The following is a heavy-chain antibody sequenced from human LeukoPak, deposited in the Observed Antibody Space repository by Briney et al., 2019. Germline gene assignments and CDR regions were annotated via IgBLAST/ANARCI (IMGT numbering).Heavy chain of an antibody. Sequence: GGSLRLSCAASGFTFSSYAMHWVRQAPGKGLEWVAVISYDGSNKYYADSVKGRFTISRDNSKNTLYLQMNSLRAEDTAVYYCAREGGYGVFDYWGQGTLVTVSS. CDR3: AREGGYGVFDY. CDR1: GFTFSSYA. D-gene: IGHD2-15*01. CDR2: ISYDGSNK. V-gene: IGHV3-30-3*01. J-gene: IGHJ4*02.